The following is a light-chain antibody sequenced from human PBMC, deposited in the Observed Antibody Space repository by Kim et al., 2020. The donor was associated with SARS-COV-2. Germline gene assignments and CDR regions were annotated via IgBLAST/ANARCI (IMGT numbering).Light chain of an antibody. V-gene: IGKV3-15*01. CDR2: GAS. CDR3: QQYNIWPYT. J-gene: IGKJ2*01. Sequence: EIVMTQSPVTLSVSPGERATLSCRASQSVSSDLAWYQQKPGQAPRLLIYGASTRATGIPARFSGSGSETEFTLTISSLQSEDFAVYYCQQYNIWPYTFGQGTKLEI. CDR1: QSVSSD.